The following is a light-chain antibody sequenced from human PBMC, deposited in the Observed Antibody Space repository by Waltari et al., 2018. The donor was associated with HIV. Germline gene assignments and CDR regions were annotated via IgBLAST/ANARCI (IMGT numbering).Light chain of an antibody. CDR3: QSYDTSNPVV. CDR1: SGSIASNS. V-gene: IGLV6-57*04. Sequence: NFMLTQPHSVSESPGKTVTISCTRSSGSIASNSVQWYPPRPGSAPTTVIYEDNQRPPGVPDRFSGSIDSSSNSASLTISGLKTEDEADYYCQSYDTSNPVVFGGGTKLTVL. CDR2: EDN. J-gene: IGLJ2*01.